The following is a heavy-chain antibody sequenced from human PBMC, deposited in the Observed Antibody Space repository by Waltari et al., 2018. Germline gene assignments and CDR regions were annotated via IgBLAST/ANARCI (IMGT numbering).Heavy chain of an antibody. CDR2: ISYSGTT. CDR1: GGSISSGSYY. Sequence: QLQLQESGPGLVKPSETLSLTCTVSGGSISSGSYYWGWIRQPPGKGLESIGYISYSGTTYYNLSLKSRVTMSVDTSRDQYSLSLRSVAAADTAVYYCARAGGSSWFDPWGQGTLVTVSS. CDR3: ARAGGSSWFDP. V-gene: IGHV4-39*07. J-gene: IGHJ5*02. D-gene: IGHD6-6*01.